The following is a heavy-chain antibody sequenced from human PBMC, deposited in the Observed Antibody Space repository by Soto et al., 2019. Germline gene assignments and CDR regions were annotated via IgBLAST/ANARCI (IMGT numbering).Heavy chain of an antibody. J-gene: IGHJ5*02. Sequence: EVQLVESGGGLVQPGWSLRISCAASEFSFSAYWMALVRQAPGKGLEWVANLAQGGGEKHYWDSVKGRFTISRDNANNSLYLQMNSLRAEDTAVYYCARGGTWFDPWGQGTLVTASS. CDR1: EFSFSAYW. V-gene: IGHV3-7*04. CDR3: ARGGTWFDP. CDR2: LAQGGGEK. D-gene: IGHD1-7*01.